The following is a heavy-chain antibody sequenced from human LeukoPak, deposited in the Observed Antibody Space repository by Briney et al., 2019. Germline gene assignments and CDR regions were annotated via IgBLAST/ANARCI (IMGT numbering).Heavy chain of an antibody. CDR3: TRDPDHTGYDLLDF. Sequence: GGSLRLSCAASGFIFSSYWMHWVRQAPGKGLVWVSRINGDGSSTSFADSVKGRFTISRDNAKNTLYLQMNSLRAEDTAVYYCTRDPDHTGYDLLDFWGQGTLVTVSS. CDR2: INGDGSST. CDR1: GFIFSSYW. D-gene: IGHD5-12*01. V-gene: IGHV3-74*01. J-gene: IGHJ4*02.